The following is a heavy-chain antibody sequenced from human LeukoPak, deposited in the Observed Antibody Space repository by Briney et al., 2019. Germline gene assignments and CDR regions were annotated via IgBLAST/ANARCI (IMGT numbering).Heavy chain of an antibody. Sequence: ASVKVSCKASGYTFTSYGISWVRQAPGQGLEWMGWISAYNGNTNYAQKFQGRVTMTEDTSTDTAYMELSSLRSEDTAVYYCARGSGSSWYGFDYWGQGTLVTVSS. J-gene: IGHJ4*02. CDR1: GYTFTSYG. D-gene: IGHD6-13*01. CDR2: ISAYNGNT. V-gene: IGHV1-18*01. CDR3: ARGSGSSWYGFDY.